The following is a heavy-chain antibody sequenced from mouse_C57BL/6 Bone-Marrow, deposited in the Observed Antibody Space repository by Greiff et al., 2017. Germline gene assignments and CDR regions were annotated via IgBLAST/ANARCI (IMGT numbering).Heavy chain of an antibody. Sequence: EVKLVESGGGLVKPGGSLKLSCAASGFTFSSYAMSWVRQTPEKRLEWVATISDGGSYTYYPDNVKGRFTISRDNAKNNLYLQMSHLKSEDTAMYYCARDRGYDYDAGYYAMDYWGQGTSVTVSS. J-gene: IGHJ4*01. CDR1: GFTFSSYA. V-gene: IGHV5-4*01. CDR2: ISDGGSYT. CDR3: ARDRGYDYDAGYYAMDY. D-gene: IGHD2-4*01.